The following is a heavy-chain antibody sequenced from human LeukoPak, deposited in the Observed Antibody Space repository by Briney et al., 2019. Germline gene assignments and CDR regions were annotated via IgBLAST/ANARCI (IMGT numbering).Heavy chain of an antibody. Sequence: GGSLRLSCAASGFTFSSYSMNWVRQAPGEGLEWVSSISSSSSYIYYADSVKGRFTISRDNAKNSLYLQMNSLRAEDTAVYYCARDLLEGIDYFDYWGQGTLVTVSS. CDR1: GFTFSSYS. J-gene: IGHJ4*02. V-gene: IGHV3-21*01. CDR2: ISSSSSYI. CDR3: ARDLLEGIDYFDY. D-gene: IGHD2-15*01.